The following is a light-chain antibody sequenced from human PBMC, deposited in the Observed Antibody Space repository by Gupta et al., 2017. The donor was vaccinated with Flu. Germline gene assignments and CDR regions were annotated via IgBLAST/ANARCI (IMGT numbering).Light chain of an antibody. V-gene: IGKV2-30*01. CDR2: EVS. Sequence: DVVMTQSPLSLPVTLGQPASISCRSSQSLVYKNGITYLNWFQQRPGQSPRRLIYEVSKRDSGGPDRFSGSGSVSDFTLKSSRREAADVGVYYCMRCKHPRTSGQGTRLEI. CDR1: QSLVYKNGITY. J-gene: IGKJ2*01. CDR3: MRCKHPRT.